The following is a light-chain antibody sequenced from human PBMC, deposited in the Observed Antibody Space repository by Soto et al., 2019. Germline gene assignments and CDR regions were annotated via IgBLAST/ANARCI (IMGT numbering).Light chain of an antibody. CDR2: GAS. V-gene: IGKV3-20*01. Sequence: EIVLTQSPGTLSLSPGERATLSCRASQSVSSSYLAWYQQKPGQAPRLLIYGASSRATGIPDRFSGSGSGTDFPLTISRLEPEDFAVYYCQQYGSSPRGGFTFGPGTKVDIK. J-gene: IGKJ3*01. CDR3: QQYGSSPRGGFT. CDR1: QSVSSSY.